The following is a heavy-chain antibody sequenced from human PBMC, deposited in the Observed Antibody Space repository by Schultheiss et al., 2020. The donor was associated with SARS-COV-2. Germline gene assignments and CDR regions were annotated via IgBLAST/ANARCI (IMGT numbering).Heavy chain of an antibody. J-gene: IGHJ6*03. Sequence: SQTLSLTCAVSGSSISSDYYWGWIRQPPGKGLEWVGSICHSGSTHCNPSLKSRVTTSLDTSKNQFSLKLNSVTAADTAVFYCAREREYQLPPYYYYYYMDVWGKGTTVTVSS. CDR2: ICHSGST. CDR3: AREREYQLPPYYYYYYMDV. CDR1: GSSISSDYY. D-gene: IGHD2-2*01. V-gene: IGHV4-38-2*02.